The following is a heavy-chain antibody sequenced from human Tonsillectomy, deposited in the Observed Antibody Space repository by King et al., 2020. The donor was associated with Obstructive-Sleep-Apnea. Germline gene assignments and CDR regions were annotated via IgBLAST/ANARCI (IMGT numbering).Heavy chain of an antibody. Sequence: VQLVESGGGLVQPGGSLRLSRAASGFTFSSFAMTWVRQAPGKGLEWVSTFGGSGSGGSTHYADSVKGRFTISRDDSKNSLFLQMSGLRVDDTAVYYCTKEGPIAVAPSFFYGMDVWGQGTTVTVSS. CDR1: GFTFSSFA. J-gene: IGHJ6*02. V-gene: IGHV3-23*04. D-gene: IGHD6-19*01. CDR3: TKEGPIAVAPSFFYGMDV. CDR2: FGGSGSGGST.